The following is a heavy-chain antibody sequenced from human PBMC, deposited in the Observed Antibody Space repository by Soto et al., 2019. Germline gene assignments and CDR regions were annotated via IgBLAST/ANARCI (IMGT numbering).Heavy chain of an antibody. Sequence: GGSLRLSCAPSGFTFSGYAMSWVRQAPGKGLEWVSAISGSGGSTYYADSVKGRFTISRDNSKNTLYLQMNSLRAEDTAVYYCAEVQMGSSWYYFDYWGQGTLVTVSS. V-gene: IGHV3-23*01. D-gene: IGHD6-13*01. CDR3: AEVQMGSSWYYFDY. J-gene: IGHJ4*02. CDR1: GFTFSGYA. CDR2: ISGSGGST.